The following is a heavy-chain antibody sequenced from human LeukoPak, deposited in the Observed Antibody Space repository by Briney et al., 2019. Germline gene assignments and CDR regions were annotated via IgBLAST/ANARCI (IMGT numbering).Heavy chain of an antibody. Sequence: ASVKVSCMASGYSFTGYYTHWVRQAPGQGLEWMGWINPNTGGTNFAQKFQGRVTMTRDTSITTTHMELSSLRSDDTAVYYCATVDQWLAYDYWGQGTLVTVSS. CDR1: GYSFTGYY. CDR3: ATVDQWLAYDY. D-gene: IGHD6-19*01. J-gene: IGHJ4*02. CDR2: INPNTGGT. V-gene: IGHV1-2*02.